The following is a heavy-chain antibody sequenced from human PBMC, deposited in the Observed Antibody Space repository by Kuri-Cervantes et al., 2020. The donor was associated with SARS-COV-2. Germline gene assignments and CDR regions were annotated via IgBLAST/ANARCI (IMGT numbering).Heavy chain of an antibody. CDR2: IRYDGSNK. J-gene: IGHJ6*03. D-gene: IGHD2-2*01. Sequence: LSLTCAASGFTFSSYGMHWVRQAPGKGLEWVAFIRYDGSNKYYADSVKGRFTISRDNSKNTLYLQMNSLRAEDTAVYYCAKCDEVVPDYYYYYYMDVWGKGTTVTVSS. CDR1: GFTFSSYG. V-gene: IGHV3-30*02. CDR3: AKCDEVVPDYYYYYYMDV.